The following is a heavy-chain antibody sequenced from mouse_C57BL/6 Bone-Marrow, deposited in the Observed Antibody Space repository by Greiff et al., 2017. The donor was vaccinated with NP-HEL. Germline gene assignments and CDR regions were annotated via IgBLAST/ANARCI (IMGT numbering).Heavy chain of an antibody. CDR2: INPNNGGT. V-gene: IGHV1-26*01. CDR1: GYTFTDYY. CDR3: ARRGDSPMDY. J-gene: IGHJ4*01. Sequence: EVQLQQSGPELVKPGASVKISCKASGYTFTDYYMNWVKQSHGKSLEWIGDINPNNGGTSYNQKFKGKATLTVDKSSSTAYMELRSLTSEDSAVYYCARRGDSPMDYWGQGTSVTVSS. D-gene: IGHD2-13*01.